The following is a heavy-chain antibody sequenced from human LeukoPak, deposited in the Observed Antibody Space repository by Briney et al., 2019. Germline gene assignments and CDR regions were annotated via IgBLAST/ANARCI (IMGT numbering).Heavy chain of an antibody. CDR1: GGSFSGYY. Sequence: SETLSLTCAVYGGSFSGYYWSWIRQPPGKGLEWIGEINHSGSTNHNPSLKSRVTISVDTSKNQFSLKLSSVTAADTAVYYCARAPWGRSDFWSGHPYYFDYWGQGTLVTVSS. D-gene: IGHD3-3*01. CDR2: INHSGST. CDR3: ARAPWGRSDFWSGHPYYFDY. V-gene: IGHV4-34*01. J-gene: IGHJ4*02.